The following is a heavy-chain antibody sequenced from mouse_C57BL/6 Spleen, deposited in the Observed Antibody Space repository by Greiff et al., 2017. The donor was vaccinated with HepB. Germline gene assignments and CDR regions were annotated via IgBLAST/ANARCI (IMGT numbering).Heavy chain of an antibody. CDR3: ARAYYSNTEGDSDD. CDR1: GYTFTDYN. Sequence: VQLQQSGPELVKPGASVKIPCKASGYTFTDYNMDWVKQSHGKSLEWIGDINPNNGGTIYNQKFKGKATLTVDKSSSTAYMERRSLTSADTAVYYCARAYYSNTEGDSDDWGQGTPLTLSS. V-gene: IGHV1-18*01. J-gene: IGHJ2*01. CDR2: INPNNGGT. D-gene: IGHD2-5*01.